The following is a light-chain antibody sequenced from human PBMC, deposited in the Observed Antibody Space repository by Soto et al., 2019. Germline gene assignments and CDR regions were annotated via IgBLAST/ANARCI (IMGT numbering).Light chain of an antibody. CDR3: CSFAGSFSYV. V-gene: IGLV2-11*01. Sequence: QSALTQPRSVSGSPGQSVTISCTGTSSDVGRYDYVSWYQQHPGKAPKLIIYDVTERPAGVPDRFSGSKSGNTASLTISGLQAEDEADYSCCSFAGSFSYVFGGGTKVTVL. CDR1: SSDVGRYDY. CDR2: DVT. J-gene: IGLJ1*01.